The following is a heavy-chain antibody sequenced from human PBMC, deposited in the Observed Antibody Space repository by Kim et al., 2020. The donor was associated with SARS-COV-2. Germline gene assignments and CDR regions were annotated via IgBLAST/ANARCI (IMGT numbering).Heavy chain of an antibody. V-gene: IGHV1-18*01. CDR2: LRGSPGPR. CDR3: ARSSGLPPYYCDY. CDR1: GYMFTSYG. J-gene: IGHJ4*02. Sequence: ASVKVSCKASGYMFTSYGISWVRQAPVHGLAWLGWLRGSPGPRMYAKSLQGRITMTTDASSNTAYMELRSLRSDDTAVYYCARSSGLPPYYCDYWGQGTLVTVSS. D-gene: IGHD3-10*01.